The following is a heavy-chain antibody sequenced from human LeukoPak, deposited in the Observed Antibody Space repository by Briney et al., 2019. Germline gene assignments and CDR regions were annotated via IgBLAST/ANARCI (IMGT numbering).Heavy chain of an antibody. CDR3: ARAQTYGDSRLLLDY. Sequence: GGSLRLSCAASGFTFSSYWMHWVRQAPGKGLERVTDISYDGSNKYYADSVKGRFTISRDNSKNTLYVQMNSLRVEDTALYYCARAQTYGDSRLLLDYWGQGTLVTVSS. D-gene: IGHD2-21*02. CDR1: GFTFSSYW. J-gene: IGHJ4*02. V-gene: IGHV3-30*03. CDR2: ISYDGSNK.